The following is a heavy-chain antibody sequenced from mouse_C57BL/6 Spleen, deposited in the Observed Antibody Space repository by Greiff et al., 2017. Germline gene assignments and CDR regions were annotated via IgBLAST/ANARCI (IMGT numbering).Heavy chain of an antibody. CDR1: GYTFTSYW. CDR3: SIAANFDSFCAMDY. CDR2: IHPSDSDT. Sequence: QVHVKQPGAELVKPGASVKVSCKASGYTFTSYWMHWVKQRPGQGLEWIGRIHPSDSDTNYNQKFKGKATLTVDKSSSTAYMQHSNLTSEASAVYYCSIAANFDSFCAMDYWGQGTSVTVSS. V-gene: IGHV1-74*01. J-gene: IGHJ4*01. D-gene: IGHD4-1*01.